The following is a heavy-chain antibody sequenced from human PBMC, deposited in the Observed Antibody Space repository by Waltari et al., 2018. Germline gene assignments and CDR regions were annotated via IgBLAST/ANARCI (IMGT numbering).Heavy chain of an antibody. Sequence: QVQLVQSGAEVKKPGSSVKVSCKASGGTFSSYAISWVRQAPGQGLEWMGGIIPSFDTANYAHKCQGRVTMTTDESTSTAYMELSSLRSEDTAVYYCARERRETYCSSTSCYNGFDPWGQGTLVTVSS. CDR3: ARERRETYCSSTSCYNGFDP. J-gene: IGHJ5*02. D-gene: IGHD2-2*01. V-gene: IGHV1-69*05. CDR1: GGTFSSYA. CDR2: IIPSFDTA.